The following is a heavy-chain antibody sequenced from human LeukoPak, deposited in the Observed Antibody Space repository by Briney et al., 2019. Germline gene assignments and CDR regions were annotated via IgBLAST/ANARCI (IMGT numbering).Heavy chain of an antibody. V-gene: IGHV3-33*01. CDR1: AFTLSSYG. J-gene: IGHJ4*02. CDR2: IWYDGSNK. CDR3: ARDQAYFDY. Sequence: GRSLRLSCAVSAFTLSSYGMHWVRQAPGKGLEWVAVIWYDGSNKYYADSVKGRFTISRDNSKNTLYLQMNSLRTEDTAVYYCARDQAYFDYWGQGTLVTVSS.